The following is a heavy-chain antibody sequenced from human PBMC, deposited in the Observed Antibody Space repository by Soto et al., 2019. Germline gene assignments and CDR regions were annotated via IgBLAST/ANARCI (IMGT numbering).Heavy chain of an antibody. V-gene: IGHV3-23*01. CDR3: AKGLMTTVTPASGFYY. J-gene: IGHJ4*02. CDR2: ISGSGGST. CDR1: GFTFSNYA. Sequence: EVQLLESGGGLVQPGGSLRLSCAASGFTFSNYAMSWGRQAPGKGLEWVSAISGSGGSTNYADSVKGRFTISRDNSKNTLYLQMNSLRAEDTAVYYCAKGLMTTVTPASGFYYWGQGTLVTVSS. D-gene: IGHD4-17*01.